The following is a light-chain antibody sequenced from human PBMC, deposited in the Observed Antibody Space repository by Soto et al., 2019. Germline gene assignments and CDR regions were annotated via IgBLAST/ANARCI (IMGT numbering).Light chain of an antibody. CDR2: AAS. V-gene: IGKV1-39*01. CDR3: QQSYSTPYT. CDR1: QSISSY. Sequence: DIQMTQSPSSLSASVGVRVTITCRASQSISSYLNWYQQKPGTAPKLLIYAASSLQSGVPSRFSGSGSGTDFTLTISSLQPEDFATYHCQQSYSTPYTFGQGTKLEIK. J-gene: IGKJ2*01.